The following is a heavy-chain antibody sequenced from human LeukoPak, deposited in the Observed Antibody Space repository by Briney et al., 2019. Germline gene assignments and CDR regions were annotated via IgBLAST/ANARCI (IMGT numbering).Heavy chain of an antibody. CDR1: GGTFSSYA. Sequence: VASVKVSCTASGGTFSSYAISWVRQAPGQGLEWMGGIIPIFGTANYAQKFQGRVTITADESTSTAYMELSSLRSEDTAVYYCAREAALGGAFDIWGQGTMVTVSS. V-gene: IGHV1-69*13. CDR3: AREAALGGAFDI. J-gene: IGHJ3*02. D-gene: IGHD6-25*01. CDR2: IIPIFGTA.